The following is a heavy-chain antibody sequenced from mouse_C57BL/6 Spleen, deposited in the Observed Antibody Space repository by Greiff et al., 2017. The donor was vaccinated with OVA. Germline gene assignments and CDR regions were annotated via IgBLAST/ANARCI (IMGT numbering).Heavy chain of an antibody. Sequence: QVQLKQPGAELVRPGTSVKLSCKASGYTFTSYWMHWVKQRPGQGLEWIGVIDPSDSYTNYNQKFKGKATLTVDTSSSTAYMQLSSLTSEDSAVYYCARSGATVVPYYFDYWGQGTTLTVSS. CDR2: IDPSDSYT. V-gene: IGHV1-59*01. CDR3: ARSGATVVPYYFDY. CDR1: GYTFTSYW. D-gene: IGHD1-1*01. J-gene: IGHJ2*01.